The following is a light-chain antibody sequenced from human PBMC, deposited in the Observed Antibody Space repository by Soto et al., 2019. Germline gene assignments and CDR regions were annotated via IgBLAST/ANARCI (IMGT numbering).Light chain of an antibody. CDR1: SSDVGGYNY. CDR2: EVS. V-gene: IGLV2-14*01. J-gene: IGLJ2*01. Sequence: QSVLTQPASVSGSPGQSITISCTGTSSDVGGYNYVSWYQQHPGKAPKLMIYEVSNRPSGVSNRFSGSKSGNTASLTISGLQADDEAYYHCSSYTSSSTPVVFGGGTKLTVL. CDR3: SSYTSSSTPVV.